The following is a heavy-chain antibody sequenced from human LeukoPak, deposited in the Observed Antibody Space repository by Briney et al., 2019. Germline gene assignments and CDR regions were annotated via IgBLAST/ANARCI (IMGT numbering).Heavy chain of an antibody. CDR2: IWYDGSNQ. D-gene: IGHD5-24*01. CDR1: GVTFSSYG. J-gene: IGHJ4*02. CDR3: ARGRGEMATTVFDY. Sequence: GGALRLSCAASGVTFSSYGMHWVREAPGKGLGRVAVIWYDGSNQFYADSVRGRLLFPRASSKKSLFLKMNSLRAEDRAGFYCARGRGEMATTVFDYWGQGALVTVSS. V-gene: IGHV3-33*01.